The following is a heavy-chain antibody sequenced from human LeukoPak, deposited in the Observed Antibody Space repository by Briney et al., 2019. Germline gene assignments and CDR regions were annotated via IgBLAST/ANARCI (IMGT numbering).Heavy chain of an antibody. V-gene: IGHV4-38-2*01. Sequence: SETLSLTCAVSGYSISSGYYWGWIRQPPGKGLEWIGSIYDTGSNYYTPSLKSRVTISIDTSKNQFSLKLSSVTAADTAVYYCASGSSGWLWYLDLWGRGTLVTVSS. D-gene: IGHD6-19*01. CDR1: GYSISSGYY. J-gene: IGHJ2*01. CDR3: ASGSSGWLWYLDL. CDR2: IYDTGSN.